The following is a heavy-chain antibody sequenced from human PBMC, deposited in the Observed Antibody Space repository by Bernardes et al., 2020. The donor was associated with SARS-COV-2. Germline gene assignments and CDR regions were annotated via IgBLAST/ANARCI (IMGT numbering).Heavy chain of an antibody. CDR3: AKDNNGWDFDY. J-gene: IGHJ4*02. Sequence: GGSLRLSCVASGFTFTNYAMTWVRQAPGKGLEWVSSINRRTYYSDSVKGRFTISRDNSKNTLYLQMDSLRAEDTALYYCAKDNNGWDFDYWGQGTPVTVSS. V-gene: IGHV3-23*01. CDR1: GFTFTNYA. D-gene: IGHD6-19*01. CDR2: INRRT.